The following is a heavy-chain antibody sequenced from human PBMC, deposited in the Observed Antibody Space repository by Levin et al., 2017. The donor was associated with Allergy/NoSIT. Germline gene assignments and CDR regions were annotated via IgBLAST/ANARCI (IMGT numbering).Heavy chain of an antibody. J-gene: IGHJ5*02. CDR2: TYYRSKWYN. CDR1: GDRVSSNSAA. V-gene: IGHV6-1*01. CDR3: ARGGELGT. Sequence: SQTLSLTCAISGDRVSSNSAAWNWIRQSPSRGLEWLGRTYYRSKWYNDYAVSVQSRITINPDTSKNHFSLHLNSVTPDDTALYYCARGGELGTWGQGTLVTVSS. D-gene: IGHD7-27*01.